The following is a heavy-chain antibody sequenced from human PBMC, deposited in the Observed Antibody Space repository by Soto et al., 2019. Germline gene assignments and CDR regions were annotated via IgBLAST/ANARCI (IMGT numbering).Heavy chain of an antibody. CDR1: GFTFSSYA. J-gene: IGHJ4*02. V-gene: IGHV3-23*01. CDR2: ISGSGGST. Sequence: GGSLRLSCAASGFTFSSYAMSWVRQAPGRGLEWVSAISGSGGSTYYADSVKGRFTISRDNSKNTLYLQMNSLRAEDTAVYYCAKGGGELLTSHFDYWGQGTLVTVSS. CDR3: AKGGGELLTSHFDY. D-gene: IGHD1-26*01.